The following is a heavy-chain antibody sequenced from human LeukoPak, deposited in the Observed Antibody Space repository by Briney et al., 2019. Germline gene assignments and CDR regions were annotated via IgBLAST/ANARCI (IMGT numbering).Heavy chain of an antibody. D-gene: IGHD3-16*02. CDR2: ISAYNGNT. J-gene: IGHJ3*02. Sequence: ASVKVSCKASGYTFTTYGISWVRQAPGQGLEWMGWISAYNGNTNYAQKLQGRVTMTTDTSTNTAYMEVRSLRSDDTAVYYCARDSLDTFGGVIVTSDDAFDIWGQGTMVTVSS. V-gene: IGHV1-18*01. CDR3: ARDSLDTFGGVIVTSDDAFDI. CDR1: GYTFTTYG.